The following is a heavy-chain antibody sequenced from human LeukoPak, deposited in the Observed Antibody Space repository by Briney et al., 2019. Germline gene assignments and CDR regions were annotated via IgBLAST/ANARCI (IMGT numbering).Heavy chain of an antibody. CDR3: VRDNPRCCGVVPANIDDY. CDR2: ISHDSGVI. Sequence: GGSLRLSCAASGFIIGRDSMNWVRQAPGKGLEWISYISHDSGVIYYADSVRGRFTISRDNAKNSLFLQMHSLRAEDTAAYCCVRDNPRCCGVVPANIDDYWGQETLVTVSS. D-gene: IGHD2-15*01. CDR1: GFIIGRDS. J-gene: IGHJ4*02. V-gene: IGHV3-48*01.